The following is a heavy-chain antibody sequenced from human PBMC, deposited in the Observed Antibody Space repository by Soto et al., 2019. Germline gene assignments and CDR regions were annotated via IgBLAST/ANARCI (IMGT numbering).Heavy chain of an antibody. CDR2: ISYDGSNK. V-gene: IGHV3-30*03. J-gene: IGHJ4*02. Sequence: QVQLVESGGGVVQPGRSLRLSRAASGFPFSSYGMHWVRQATGKGLEWVAHISYDGSNKHYTDSVKGRFTISRDNSKNMLYLQMSSLRAEDTPVYYCAGGQYYFYYFGQGTRVSVSS. D-gene: IGHD2-15*01. CDR3: AGGQYYFYY. CDR1: GFPFSSYG.